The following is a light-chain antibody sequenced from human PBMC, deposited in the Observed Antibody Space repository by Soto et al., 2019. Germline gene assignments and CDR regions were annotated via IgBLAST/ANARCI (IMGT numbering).Light chain of an antibody. Sequence: QSVLTQPPSACGTPGQRVTMSCCGSSSNIGSNTVNWYQQVPGTAPKLLIYSNNQRPSGVPDRFSGSKSGTSASLAISGLQSEDEADYYCAAWDDSLNGAVFGGGTQLTVL. V-gene: IGLV1-44*01. CDR1: SSNIGSNT. J-gene: IGLJ7*01. CDR2: SNN. CDR3: AAWDDSLNGAV.